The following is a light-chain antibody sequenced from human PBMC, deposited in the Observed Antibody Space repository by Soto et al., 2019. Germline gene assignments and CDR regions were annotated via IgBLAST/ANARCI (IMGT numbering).Light chain of an antibody. CDR1: SSDVGDWNY. Sequence: QSALTQPASVSGSPGQSITISCNGTSSDVGDWNYVCWYQKHPDKAPKLLIFDVSNRPSGVSSRFAGSKSGNTASLTISGLQVEDEADYFCSSSTTKSTVVFGGGTKLTVL. V-gene: IGLV2-14*03. CDR2: DVS. J-gene: IGLJ2*01. CDR3: SSSTTKSTVV.